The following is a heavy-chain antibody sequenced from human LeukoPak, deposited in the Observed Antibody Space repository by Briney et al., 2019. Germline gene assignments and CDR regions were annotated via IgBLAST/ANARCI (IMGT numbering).Heavy chain of an antibody. CDR2: ISYDGSGK. J-gene: IGHJ4*02. CDR3: ARGYYYDSSGYLFDY. Sequence: GGSLRLSCAASGFTFSSYALHWVRRAPGKGLEWVALISYDGSGKYYADSVKGRFTISRDNSKNTLYLQMNSLRPEDTAVYYCARGYYYDSSGYLFDYWGQGTLVTVSS. D-gene: IGHD3-22*01. V-gene: IGHV3-30*04. CDR1: GFTFSSYA.